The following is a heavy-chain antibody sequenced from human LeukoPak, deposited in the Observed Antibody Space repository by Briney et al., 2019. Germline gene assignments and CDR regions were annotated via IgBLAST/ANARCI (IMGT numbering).Heavy chain of an antibody. CDR2: IYYSGST. V-gene: IGHV4-59*01. J-gene: IGHJ4*02. CDR1: GGSISSYY. D-gene: IGHD6-19*01. Sequence: SETLSLTCTVSGGSISSYYWSWIRQPPGKGLEWIGYIYYSGSTNYNPSLKSRVTISVDTSKNQFPLKLSSVTAADTAVYYCARETGYSSGWYDYWGQGTLVTVSS. CDR3: ARETGYSSGWYDY.